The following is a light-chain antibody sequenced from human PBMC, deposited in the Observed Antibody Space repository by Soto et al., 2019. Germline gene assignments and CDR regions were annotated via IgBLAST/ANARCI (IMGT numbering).Light chain of an antibody. CDR2: DAS. Sequence: EIVLTQSPATLSLSPGERATLSCRASQSVGTYLAWHQPKPGQAPRLLLYDASTRATGIPARFSGSGSGTDFTLTISSLEPEDFAVYYCHQRSSWPLTFGGGTKVEIK. CDR1: QSVGTY. J-gene: IGKJ4*01. V-gene: IGKV3-11*01. CDR3: HQRSSWPLT.